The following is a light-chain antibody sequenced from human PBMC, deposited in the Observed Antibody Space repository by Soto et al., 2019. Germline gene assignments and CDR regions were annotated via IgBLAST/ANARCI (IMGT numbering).Light chain of an antibody. J-gene: IGKJ5*01. CDR2: GAS. CDR1: QSVSSRN. Sequence: EIVLTQSPCTLSLSAGESATLLCRASQSVSSRNLAWHQQKPGQPPRLLIYGASSRTTGLPDRFSGSGSGADFPLTIAPLALEDLALYFCQQYGRSPITFGQGTRLDIK. CDR3: QQYGRSPIT. V-gene: IGKV3-20*01.